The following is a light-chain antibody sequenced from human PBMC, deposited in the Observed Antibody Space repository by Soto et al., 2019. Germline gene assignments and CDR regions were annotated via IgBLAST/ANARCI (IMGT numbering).Light chain of an antibody. CDR2: GAS. Sequence: EIVMTQSPVTLSVSPGERATLSCRASQNVSSDLAWYQQKSGQAPRLLIFGASTRATGIPARFSGSGSGTEFTLTISSLQSEDFAVYYCQQYNNWPPRQYTFGQGTKLEIK. J-gene: IGKJ2*01. V-gene: IGKV3-15*01. CDR1: QNVSSD. CDR3: QQYNNWPPRQYT.